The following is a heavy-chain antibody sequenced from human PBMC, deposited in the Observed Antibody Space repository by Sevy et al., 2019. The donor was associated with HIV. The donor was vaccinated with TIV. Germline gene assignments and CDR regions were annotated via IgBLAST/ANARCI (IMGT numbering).Heavy chain of an antibody. CDR2: MNQDGTER. CDR1: GFSFSTYW. D-gene: IGHD3-16*01. J-gene: IGHJ4*02. CDR3: VREGLGGFSYSLDC. Sequence: GGSLRLSCAASGFSFSTYWMTWVRQAPGKGLEWVATMNQDGTERDYVDSVKGRLTNSRDNTKTSLFLQMNSLSAEDTGVYYCVREGLGGFSYSLDCWGQGTLVTVSS. V-gene: IGHV3-7*01.